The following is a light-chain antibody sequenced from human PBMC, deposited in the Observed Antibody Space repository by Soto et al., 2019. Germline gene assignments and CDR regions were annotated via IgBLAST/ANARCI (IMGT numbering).Light chain of an antibody. J-gene: IGKJ4*01. Sequence: EIVLTQSPATLSLSPGERVTLSCRASRSVTSSLVWYQQKPGQAPRLLMYDASNRATDIPARFSGSGSGTDFTLTISSLETEDSAVYYCQQRSTWPRTFGGGTKVDIK. CDR2: DAS. V-gene: IGKV3-11*01. CDR3: QQRSTWPRT. CDR1: RSVTSS.